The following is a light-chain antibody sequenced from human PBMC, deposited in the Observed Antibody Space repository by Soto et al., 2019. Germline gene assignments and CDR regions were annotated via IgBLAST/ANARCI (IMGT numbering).Light chain of an antibody. V-gene: IGLV2-14*01. J-gene: IGLJ1*01. Sequence: QSALTQPASVSGSPGQSITISCTGTSSDVGGYNYVSWYQHHPGKAPKLMIYDVSNRPSGVSNRFSGSKSGNTASLSISGLQAEDEADYYCCSYADSSTPLIFGTRTEVTVL. CDR2: DVS. CDR3: CSYADSSTPLI. CDR1: SSDVGGYNY.